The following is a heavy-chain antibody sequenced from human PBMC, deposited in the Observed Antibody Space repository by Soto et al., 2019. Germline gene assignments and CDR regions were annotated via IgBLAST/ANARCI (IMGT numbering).Heavy chain of an antibody. CDR1: GGTFSSYA. Sequence: QVQLVQSGAEVKKPGSSVKVSCKASGGTFSSYAISWVRQAPGHGLEWMGEIIPIFGTANYAQKFQGRVTITADESTSTAYMELSSLRSEDTAMYYCARDRGPSSGYYPYWFDPWGQGTLVSVSS. CDR2: IIPIFGTA. V-gene: IGHV1-69*12. J-gene: IGHJ5*02. D-gene: IGHD3-22*01. CDR3: ARDRGPSSGYYPYWFDP.